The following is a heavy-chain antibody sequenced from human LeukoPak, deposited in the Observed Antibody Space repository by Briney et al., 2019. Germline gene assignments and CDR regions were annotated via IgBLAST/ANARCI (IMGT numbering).Heavy chain of an antibody. V-gene: IGHV3-74*01. Sequence: GGSLRLSCAASGFSLSSYWMHWVRQAPGKGLVWVSRMNGDGSTTTYADSVKGRFTISRDNAKNTLYLQMNSLRAEDTAVYYCVRALNGHKDYWGQGALVTVSS. CDR3: VRALNGHKDY. CDR1: GFSLSSYW. J-gene: IGHJ4*02. D-gene: IGHD2-21*01. CDR2: MNGDGSTT.